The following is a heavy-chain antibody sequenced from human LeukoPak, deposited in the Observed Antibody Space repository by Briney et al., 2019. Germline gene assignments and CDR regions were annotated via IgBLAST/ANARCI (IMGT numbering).Heavy chain of an antibody. D-gene: IGHD6-13*01. CDR3: ARKYSSSRHRRYYGMDV. CDR2: INHSGST. Sequence: RSETLSLTCAVYGGSFSGYYWSWIRQPPGKGLEWIGEINHSGSTNYNPSLKSRVTISVDTSKNQFSLKLSSVTAADTAVYYCARKYSSSRHRRYYGMDVWGQGTTVTVSS. J-gene: IGHJ6*02. CDR1: GGSFSGYY. V-gene: IGHV4-34*01.